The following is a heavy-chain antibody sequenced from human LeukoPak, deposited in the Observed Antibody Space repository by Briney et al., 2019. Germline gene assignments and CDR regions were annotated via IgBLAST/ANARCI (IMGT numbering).Heavy chain of an antibody. J-gene: IGHJ6*03. CDR1: GGSISRGGYY. CDR2: IYYSGST. Sequence: PSETLSLTCTVSGGSISRGGYYWSWIRQHPGKGLEWIGYIYYSGSTYYNPSLKSRVTISVDTSKNRFSLKLSSVTAADTAVYYCATMTNPPYYYYYMDVWGKGTTVTVSS. V-gene: IGHV4-31*03. D-gene: IGHD1-14*01. CDR3: ATMTNPPYYYYYMDV.